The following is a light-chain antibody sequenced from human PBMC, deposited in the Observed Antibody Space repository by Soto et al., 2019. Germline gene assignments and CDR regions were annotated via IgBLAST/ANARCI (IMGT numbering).Light chain of an antibody. CDR2: AAS. CDR1: QSISSY. J-gene: IGKJ1*01. Sequence: DIQMTQSPSTLSASVGDRVTITCRASQSISSYVSWYQQKPGKXPXXLIYAASHLQSGVPSRFSGSRSGTDFTLTISSLQPEDFATYYCQQSYSRVTFGQGTKVDIK. V-gene: IGKV1-39*01. CDR3: QQSYSRVT.